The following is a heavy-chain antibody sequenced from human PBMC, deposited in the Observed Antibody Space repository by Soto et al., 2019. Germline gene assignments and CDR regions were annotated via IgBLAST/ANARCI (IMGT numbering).Heavy chain of an antibody. CDR3: ARVGDYGDSPDY. Sequence: QVQLQESGPGLVKPSETLSLTCTVSGGSISSYYWSWIRQPPGKGLEWIGYIYYSGSTNYNPSLKSRVTISVDTSKNQFSLKLSSVTAADTAVYYCARVGDYGDSPDYWGQGTLVTVSS. J-gene: IGHJ4*02. CDR1: GGSISSYY. V-gene: IGHV4-59*01. D-gene: IGHD4-17*01. CDR2: IYYSGST.